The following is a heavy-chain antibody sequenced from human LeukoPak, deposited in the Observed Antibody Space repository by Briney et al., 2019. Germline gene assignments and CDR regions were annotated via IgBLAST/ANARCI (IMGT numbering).Heavy chain of an antibody. Sequence: GGSLRLSCAASGFTFSSYAMSWVRQAPGKGLEWVSGISGSGGSTYYADSVKGRFTISRDKSKNTLYLQMNSLRAEDTAVYYCAKDAPIVVVPAATGIDAFDIWGQGTMVTVSS. CDR3: AKDAPIVVVPAATGIDAFDI. CDR2: ISGSGGST. J-gene: IGHJ3*02. V-gene: IGHV3-23*01. D-gene: IGHD2-2*01. CDR1: GFTFSSYA.